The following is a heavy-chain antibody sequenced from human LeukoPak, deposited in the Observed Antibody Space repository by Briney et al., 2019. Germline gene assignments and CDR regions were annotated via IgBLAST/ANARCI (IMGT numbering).Heavy chain of an antibody. D-gene: IGHD2-15*01. CDR2: ISTSGGGT. CDR1: GFTFSSYA. Sequence: GGSLRLACAASGFTFSSYAMSWVRQAPGKGLEWVSAISTSGGGTYHADSAKGRFTISRDNSKNALYLHMNSLRAEDTAIYYCAKDHLYCSGGSCYGDYWGQGTLVTVSS. V-gene: IGHV3-23*01. CDR3: AKDHLYCSGGSCYGDY. J-gene: IGHJ4*02.